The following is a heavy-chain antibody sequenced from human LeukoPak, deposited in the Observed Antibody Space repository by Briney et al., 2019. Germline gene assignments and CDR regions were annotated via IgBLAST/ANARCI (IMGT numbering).Heavy chain of an antibody. J-gene: IGHJ4*02. CDR3: ARGEDFERYYLAY. D-gene: IGHD3-9*01. V-gene: IGHV4-61*02. Sequence: PSQTLSLTCTVSGGSISSGSYYWSWIRQPAGKGLEWIGRIYTSGSTNYNPLFESRATISVDTSKNQFSLKLTSVTAADTAVYFCARGEDFERYYLAYWGQGTLVTVSS. CDR1: GGSISSGSYY. CDR2: IYTSGST.